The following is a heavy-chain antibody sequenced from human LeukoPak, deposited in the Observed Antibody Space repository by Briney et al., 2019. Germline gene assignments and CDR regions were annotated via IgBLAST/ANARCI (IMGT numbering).Heavy chain of an antibody. V-gene: IGHV3-30-3*02. CDR1: GFTFSSYA. Sequence: PGGSLRLSCAASGFTFSSYAMHWVRQAPGKGLEWVAVISYDGSNKYYADSVKGRFTVSRDNSKNTLYLQMNSLRAEDTAVYYCAKLGHRTIPTPDYYGSGRDYWGQGTLVTVSS. CDR2: ISYDGSNK. J-gene: IGHJ4*02. D-gene: IGHD3-10*01. CDR3: AKLGHRTIPTPDYYGSGRDY.